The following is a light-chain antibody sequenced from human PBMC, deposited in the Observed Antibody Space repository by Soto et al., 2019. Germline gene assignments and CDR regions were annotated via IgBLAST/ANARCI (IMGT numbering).Light chain of an antibody. J-gene: IGKJ1*01. CDR1: QSVRSTY. V-gene: IGKV3-15*01. CDR3: QQYNNWPM. CDR2: GAS. Sequence: EIVLTQSPGTLSLSPGERATLSCRASQSVRSTYLAWYQQKPGQAPRLLIYGASTRATGIPARFSGSGSGTEFTLTISSLQSEDFAVYYCQQYNNWPMFGQGTKVDIK.